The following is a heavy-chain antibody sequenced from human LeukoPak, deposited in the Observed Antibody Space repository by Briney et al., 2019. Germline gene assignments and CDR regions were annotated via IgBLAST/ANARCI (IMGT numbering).Heavy chain of an antibody. J-gene: IGHJ4*02. Sequence: GGSLGLSCAASGIIVSNNYMSWVRQAPGKGLEWVSVIYGCGSTNYASSLKGRFTISRNKSQTTVILQMNSLRAADTAVYYCARGDSSGYDYWGQGTVVTVSS. CDR3: ARGDSSGYDY. D-gene: IGHD6-19*01. CDR1: GIIVSNNY. CDR2: IYGCGST. V-gene: IGHV3-53*01.